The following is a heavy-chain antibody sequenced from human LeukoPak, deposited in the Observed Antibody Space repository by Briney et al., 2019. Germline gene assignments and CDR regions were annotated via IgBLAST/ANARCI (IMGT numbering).Heavy chain of an antibody. CDR3: XXXXXXXXXPIDY. CDR2: ISXSSXTX. V-gene: IGHV3-48*01. J-gene: IGHJ4*02. CDR1: SXX. Sequence: SXXXXXVRXXPXKXXXXVSXISXSSXTXXYADSVKXXFTISXXXXXXSLXLQMNSLRAEDTAVYYXXXXXXXXXXPIDYWGQGTLVTVSS.